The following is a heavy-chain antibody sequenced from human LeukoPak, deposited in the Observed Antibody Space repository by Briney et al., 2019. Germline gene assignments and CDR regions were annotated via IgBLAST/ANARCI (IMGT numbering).Heavy chain of an antibody. Sequence: GSLRLSCAASGFTFSDYYMSWIRQPPGKGLEWIGSIYYSGSTYYNPSLKSRVTISVDTSKNQFSLKLSSVTAADTAVYYCARVRVMITFGGVIVRSDYYYYYMDVWGKGTTVTVSS. J-gene: IGHJ6*03. CDR3: ARVRVMITFGGVIVRSDYYYYYMDV. CDR1: GFTFSDYY. D-gene: IGHD3-16*02. V-gene: IGHV4-38-2*01. CDR2: IYYSGST.